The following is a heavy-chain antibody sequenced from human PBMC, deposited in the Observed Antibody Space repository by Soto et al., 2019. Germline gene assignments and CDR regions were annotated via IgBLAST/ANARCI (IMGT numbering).Heavy chain of an antibody. J-gene: IGHJ6*02. CDR2: IIPIFGTA. CDR3: ARNIVVVPAANPADYYYYGMDV. D-gene: IGHD2-2*01. CDR1: GGTFSSYA. Sequence: QVQLVQSGAEVKKPGSSVKVSCKASGGTFSSYAISWVRQAPGQGLEWMGGIIPIFGTANYAQKFQGRVTITADESTSTDYMELSSLRSEDTAVYYCARNIVVVPAANPADYYYYGMDVWGQGTTVTVSS. V-gene: IGHV1-69*01.